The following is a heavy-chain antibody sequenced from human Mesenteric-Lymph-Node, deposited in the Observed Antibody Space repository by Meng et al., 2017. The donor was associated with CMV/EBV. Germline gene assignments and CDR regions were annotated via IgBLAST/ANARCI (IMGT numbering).Heavy chain of an antibody. J-gene: IGHJ4*02. CDR3: AKVSFEGFDY. Sequence: GESLKISCAASGFTFSSYAMHWVRQAPGKGLEWVAVISYDGSNKYYADSVKGRFTISRDNSKNTLYLQMNSLRAEDTAVYYCAKVSFEGFDYWGQGTLVTRLL. V-gene: IGHV3-30-3*01. CDR1: GFTFSSYA. CDR2: ISYDGSNK.